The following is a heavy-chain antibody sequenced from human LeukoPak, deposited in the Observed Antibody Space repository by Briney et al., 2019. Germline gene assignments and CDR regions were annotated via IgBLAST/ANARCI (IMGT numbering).Heavy chain of an antibody. Sequence: GGSLRLSCAASGFTFFSYAMSWVRQAPGKGLEWVSVMSGSGGITYYADSVKGRFTISRDNAKNSLYLQMNSLRAEDTAVYYCARVVYGGNPLGDAFDIWGQGTMVTVSS. CDR2: MSGSGGIT. V-gene: IGHV3-23*01. J-gene: IGHJ3*02. CDR1: GFTFFSYA. CDR3: ARVVYGGNPLGDAFDI. D-gene: IGHD4-23*01.